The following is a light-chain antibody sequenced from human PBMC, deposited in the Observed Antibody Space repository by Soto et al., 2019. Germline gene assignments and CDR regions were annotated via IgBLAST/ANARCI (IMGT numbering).Light chain of an antibody. CDR1: QSVYSNY. J-gene: IGKJ2*01. V-gene: IGKV3-20*01. CDR3: QQYGDSPYT. Sequence: IVLTQSPGTLSLSPGEGASLSCRASQSVYSNYLAWYQQKPGRSPRLLIYHSSTRAAGTPDRFSGSGSGTGFALTISRLEPEDFAVYYCQQYGDSPYTFGQGTRVEIK. CDR2: HSS.